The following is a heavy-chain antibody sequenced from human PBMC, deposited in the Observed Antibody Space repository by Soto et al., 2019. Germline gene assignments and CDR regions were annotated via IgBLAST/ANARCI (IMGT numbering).Heavy chain of an antibody. CDR1: GGSVSSGSYY. V-gene: IGHV4-61*01. CDR3: ARDRIDVVPPGMRAFDI. J-gene: IGHJ3*02. Sequence: SETLSLTCTVSGGSVSSGSYYWSWIRQPPGKGLEWIGYIYYSGSTNYNPSLKSRVTISVDTSKNQFSLKLSSVTAADTAVYYCARDRIDVVPPGMRAFDIWGQGTMVTVSS. D-gene: IGHD3-10*01. CDR2: IYYSGST.